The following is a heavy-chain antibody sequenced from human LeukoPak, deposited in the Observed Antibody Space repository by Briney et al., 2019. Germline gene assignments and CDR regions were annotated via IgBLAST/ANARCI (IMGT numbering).Heavy chain of an antibody. Sequence: SETLSLICTVSGGSISSYYWSWIRQPPGKGLEWIGYIYYSGSTNYNPSLKSRVTISVDTSKNQFSLKLSSVTAADTAVYYCAREHGDYVHFDYWGQGTLVTVSS. CDR2: IYYSGST. J-gene: IGHJ4*02. CDR1: GGSISSYY. V-gene: IGHV4-59*01. D-gene: IGHD4-17*01. CDR3: AREHGDYVHFDY.